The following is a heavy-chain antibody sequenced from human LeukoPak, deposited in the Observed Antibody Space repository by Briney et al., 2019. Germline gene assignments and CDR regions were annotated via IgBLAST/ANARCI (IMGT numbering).Heavy chain of an antibody. Sequence: GGSLRLSCAASGFTFSSYAMSWVRQAPGKGLEWVSAISGSGGSTYYADSVKGRFTISRDNSKNTLYLQMNSLRAEDTAVYYCAKLFTDYYGSGSPREGGDYWGQGTLVTVSS. D-gene: IGHD3-10*01. CDR1: GFTFSSYA. J-gene: IGHJ4*02. CDR2: ISGSGGST. CDR3: AKLFTDYYGSGSPREGGDY. V-gene: IGHV3-23*01.